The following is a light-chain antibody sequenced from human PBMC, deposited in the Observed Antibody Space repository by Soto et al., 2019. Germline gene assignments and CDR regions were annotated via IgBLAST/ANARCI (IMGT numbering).Light chain of an antibody. Sequence: EIVLTQSPGTLSLSPGGRATLSCRASQSVTSNSLAWYQQKPGQAPRLLSYGASTRATGIPDRFSGSGSGTDFTLTISRLEPEDFAVYYCQQYGSSPWTFGQGTKVEIK. CDR1: QSVTSNS. J-gene: IGKJ1*01. V-gene: IGKV3-20*01. CDR3: QQYGSSPWT. CDR2: GAS.